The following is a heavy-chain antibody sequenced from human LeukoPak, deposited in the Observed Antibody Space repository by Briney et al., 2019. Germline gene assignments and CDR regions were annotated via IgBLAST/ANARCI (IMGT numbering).Heavy chain of an antibody. D-gene: IGHD1-26*01. CDR1: GGSISSNAYY. Sequence: PSGTLSLTCTVSGGSISSNAYYWAWIRQPPGKGLEWIGSIYSSVSTYCNPSLKSRVTISVDTSKNQFSLRLSSVTAADTALYYCAYSGSYGHLGYWGQGIPVTVSS. CDR2: IYSSVST. CDR3: AYSGSYGHLGY. V-gene: IGHV4-39*01. J-gene: IGHJ4*02.